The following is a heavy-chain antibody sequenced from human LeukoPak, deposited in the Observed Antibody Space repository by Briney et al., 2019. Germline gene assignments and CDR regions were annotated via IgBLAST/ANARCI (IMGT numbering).Heavy chain of an antibody. Sequence: GGSLRLSCAASGFTFSSYAMSWVRQAPGKGLEWVSGISGSSGSTHYADTVKGRFTITRDDSNNTLYLQMNSLRAEDTALYYCVKGGPYDSSGYYLYYFAYWGQGTLVTVSS. CDR1: GFTFSSYA. J-gene: IGHJ4*02. D-gene: IGHD3-22*01. CDR3: VKGGPYDSSGYYLYYFAY. CDR2: ISGSSGST. V-gene: IGHV3-23*01.